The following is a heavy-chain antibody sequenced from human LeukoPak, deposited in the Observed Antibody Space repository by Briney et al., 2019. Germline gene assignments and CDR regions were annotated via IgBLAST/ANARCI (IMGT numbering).Heavy chain of an antibody. Sequence: GGSLRLSCAASGFTFDAYEVNWVRQAPGKGLEWVSYISGSGRTIYYADSVKGRFTISWDNAKNSVYLQMNRLRAEDTAVYYCARGVYGRFDSWGQGTLVTVSS. J-gene: IGHJ5*01. D-gene: IGHD2/OR15-2a*01. CDR1: GFTFDAYE. CDR3: ARGVYGRFDS. V-gene: IGHV3-48*03. CDR2: ISGSGRTI.